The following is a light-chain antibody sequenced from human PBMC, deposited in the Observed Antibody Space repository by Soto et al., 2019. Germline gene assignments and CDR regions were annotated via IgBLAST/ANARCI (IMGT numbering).Light chain of an antibody. V-gene: IGLV1-40*01. CDR2: VNS. J-gene: IGLJ2*01. Sequence: QSVLTQPPSMSGAPGQRVTISCTGSSSNIGGYDVHWYQQLPETAPKLLMFVNSNRASGVPDRFSGSKSGTSASLTITGLQPEDEAYYYCQAFDRSLGNSLFGGGTKVTDL. CDR1: SSNIGGYD. CDR3: QAFDRSLGNSL.